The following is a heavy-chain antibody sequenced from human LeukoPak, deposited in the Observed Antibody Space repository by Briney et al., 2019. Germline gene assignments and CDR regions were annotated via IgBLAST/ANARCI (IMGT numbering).Heavy chain of an antibody. V-gene: IGHV3-21*01. J-gene: IGHJ4*02. D-gene: IGHD4-23*01. CDR3: ASASAYAGDY. Sequence: GGSLRLSCAASGFTFSSYSMNRVRQAPGKGLEWISSISSSSSYIYYADSVKGRFTISRDNAKNSLYLQMNSLRAEDTAVYYCASASAYAGDYWGQGTLVTVSS. CDR2: ISSSSSYI. CDR1: GFTFSSYS.